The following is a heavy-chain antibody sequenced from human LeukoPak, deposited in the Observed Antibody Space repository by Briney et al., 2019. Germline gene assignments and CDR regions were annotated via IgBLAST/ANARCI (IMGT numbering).Heavy chain of an antibody. D-gene: IGHD3-22*01. Sequence: GGSLRLSCAASGFTFSSYSMNWVRQAPGKGLEWVSFISSSRSYIYYADSVKGRFTISRDNAKNSLYLQMNSLRAEDTAVYYCAKDWGVYDSSGYYSGYWYFDLWGRGTLVTVSS. CDR3: AKDWGVYDSSGYYSGYWYFDL. V-gene: IGHV3-21*04. CDR1: GFTFSSYS. J-gene: IGHJ2*01. CDR2: ISSSRSYI.